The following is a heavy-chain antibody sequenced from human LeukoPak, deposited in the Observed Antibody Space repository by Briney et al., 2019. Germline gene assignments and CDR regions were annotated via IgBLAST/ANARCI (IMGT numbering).Heavy chain of an antibody. Sequence: PSETLSLTCTISGGSISSYYWTWIRQPPGKGLEWIGYIHYSGSTNYNPSLKSRVTISVDTSKNQFSLKLSSVTAADTAVYYCARGRARDGSYPWLDSWGQGTLVTVSS. CDR3: ARGRARDGSYPWLDS. D-gene: IGHD3-10*01. CDR1: GGSISSYY. CDR2: IHYSGST. J-gene: IGHJ5*01. V-gene: IGHV4-59*01.